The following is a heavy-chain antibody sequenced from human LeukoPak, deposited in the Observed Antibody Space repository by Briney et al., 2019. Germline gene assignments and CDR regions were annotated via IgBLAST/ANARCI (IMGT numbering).Heavy chain of an antibody. CDR2: ISGSGGST. D-gene: IGHD3-3*01. V-gene: IGHV3-23*01. J-gene: IGHJ4*02. CDR3: AKEPYDFWSGYLDY. CDR1: GFTFNNYA. Sequence: GGSLRLSCAASGFTFNNYAMSWVRQAPGKGLEWVSAISGSGGSTYYADSVKGRFTISRDNSKNTLYLQMNSLRAEDTAVYYCAKEPYDFWSGYLDYWGQGTLVTVSS.